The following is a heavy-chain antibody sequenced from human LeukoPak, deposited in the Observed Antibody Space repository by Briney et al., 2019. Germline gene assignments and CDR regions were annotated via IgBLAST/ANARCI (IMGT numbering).Heavy chain of an antibody. Sequence: GRSLRLSCAASGFTFDDYAMHWVRQAPGKGLEWVSGISWYSGSIGYADSVKGRFTISRDNSKNTLYLQMNSLRAEDTAVYYCARGIYDYVWGSYRSPQHYYFDYWGQGTLVTVSS. CDR2: ISWYSGSI. CDR1: GFTFDDYA. J-gene: IGHJ4*02. V-gene: IGHV3-9*01. CDR3: ARGIYDYVWGSYRSPQHYYFDY. D-gene: IGHD3-16*02.